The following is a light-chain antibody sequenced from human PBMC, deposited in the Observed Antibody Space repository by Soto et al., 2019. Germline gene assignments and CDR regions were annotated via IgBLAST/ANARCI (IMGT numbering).Light chain of an antibody. V-gene: IGKV1-39*01. CDR3: QQTFNNRLS. CDR1: QSVSTS. Sequence: DIQMTQSPSSLSASVGARVTITCRASQSVSTSVNWYQQLGGKAPKLLIQHSSTLQSGVPSRFSGSGAGTDFPLTISSLQPEDGATYYCQQTFNNRLSFGGGTKVEIK. CDR2: HSS. J-gene: IGKJ4*01.